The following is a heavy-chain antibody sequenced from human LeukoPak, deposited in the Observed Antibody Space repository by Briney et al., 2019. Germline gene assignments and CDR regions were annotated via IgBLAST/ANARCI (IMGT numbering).Heavy chain of an antibody. CDR3: ARKDGDI. CDR2: IDASGST. D-gene: IGHD5-24*01. Sequence: SETLSLTCTVSGGSVSSGDYYWIWIRQPAGRGLEWIGRIDASGSTNYNPSLKSRVTMSVDSSKNQFSLKVSSVTAADTAVYYCARKDGDIWGQGTMVTVSS. V-gene: IGHV4-61*02. J-gene: IGHJ3*02. CDR1: GGSVSSGDYY.